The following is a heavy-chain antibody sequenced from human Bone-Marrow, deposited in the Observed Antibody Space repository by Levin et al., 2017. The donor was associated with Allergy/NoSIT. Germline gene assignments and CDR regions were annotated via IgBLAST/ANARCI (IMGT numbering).Heavy chain of an antibody. V-gene: IGHV1-8*02. Sequence: GESLKISCRTSGYTFTNYDVNWVRQATGQGLEWVGWMNPRSGYKGYAPKFQGRVTLSMNTSINTAYMDVSTLTSADTAVYFCARGPFHNGRDLPRTGYYYNGLDVWGQGTTVTVSS. J-gene: IGHJ6*02. CDR1: GYTFTNYD. CDR2: MNPRSGYK. CDR3: ARGPFHNGRDLPRTGYYYNGLDV. D-gene: IGHD1-26*01.